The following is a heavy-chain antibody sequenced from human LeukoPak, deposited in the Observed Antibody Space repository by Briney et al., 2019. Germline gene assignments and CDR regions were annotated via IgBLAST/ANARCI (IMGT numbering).Heavy chain of an antibody. J-gene: IGHJ4*02. CDR2: ISYDGSNK. V-gene: IGHV3-30-3*01. CDR3: ARDGISIVVVPAAMSLGYFDY. Sequence: PGRSLRLSCAASGFTFSSYAMHWVRQAPGKGLEWVAVISYDGSNKYYADSVKGRFTISRDNSKNTLYLQMNSLRAEDTAVYYCARDGISIVVVPAAMSLGYFDYWGQGTLVTVSS. D-gene: IGHD2-2*01. CDR1: GFTFSSYA.